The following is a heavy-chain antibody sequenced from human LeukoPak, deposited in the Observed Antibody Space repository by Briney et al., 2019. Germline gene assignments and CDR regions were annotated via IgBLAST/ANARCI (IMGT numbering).Heavy chain of an antibody. CDR1: GGTFSSYA. CDR3: ARERRGYSSFWDY. CDR2: IIPIFGTA. J-gene: IGHJ4*02. V-gene: IGHV1-69*13. Sequence: SVKVSCKASGGTFSSYAISWVRQAPGQGLEWMGGIIPIFGTANYAQKFQGRVTITADESTSTAYMELSSLRSEDTAVYYCARERRGYSSFWDYWGQGTQVTVSS. D-gene: IGHD5-18*01.